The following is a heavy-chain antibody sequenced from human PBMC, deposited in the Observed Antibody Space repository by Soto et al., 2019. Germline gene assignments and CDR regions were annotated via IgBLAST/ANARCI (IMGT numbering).Heavy chain of an antibody. J-gene: IGHJ3*02. V-gene: IGHV4-31*03. CDR3: ARDQGGTVAAFDI. Sequence: SETLSLTCTVSGGSISSGGYYWSWIRQHPGKGLEWIGYIYYSGSTYYNPSLKSRVTISVDTSKNQFSLKLSSVTAADTAVYYCARDQGGTVAAFDIWGQGTMVTVSS. CDR2: IYYSGST. CDR1: GGSISSGGYY. D-gene: IGHD1-1*01.